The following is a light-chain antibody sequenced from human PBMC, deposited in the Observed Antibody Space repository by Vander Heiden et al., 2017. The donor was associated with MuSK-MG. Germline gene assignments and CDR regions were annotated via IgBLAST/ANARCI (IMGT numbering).Light chain of an antibody. CDR1: QSVSTN. Sequence: SLSCRASQSVSTNLAWYQQKPGQAPRLLIYDTSTRATGLPARFSGSGSGTEFTLTISSLQSEDFAVYYCQQYDNWPLTFGGGTKVEIQ. CDR3: QQYDNWPLT. CDR2: DTS. V-gene: IGKV3-15*01. J-gene: IGKJ4*01.